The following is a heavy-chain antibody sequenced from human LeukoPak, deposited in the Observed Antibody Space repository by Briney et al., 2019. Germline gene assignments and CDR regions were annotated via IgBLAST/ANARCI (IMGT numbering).Heavy chain of an antibody. V-gene: IGHV7-4-1*02. J-gene: IGHJ4*02. D-gene: IGHD3-10*01. CDR1: GYTFTSYA. CDR3: ASGTMVRGVNFDY. Sequence: VASVKVSCKASGYTFTSYAMNWVRQAPGQGLEWMGWINTNTGNPTYAQGFTGRFVFSLDTSVSTAYLQISSLKAEDTAVYYCASGTMVRGVNFDYWGQGTLVTVSS. CDR2: INTNTGNP.